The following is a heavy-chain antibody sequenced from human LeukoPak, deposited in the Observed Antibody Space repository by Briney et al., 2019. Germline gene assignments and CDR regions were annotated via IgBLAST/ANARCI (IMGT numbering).Heavy chain of an antibody. J-gene: IGHJ6*02. D-gene: IGHD5-12*01. CDR3: ARGPYSGYENYYYYGMDV. CDR2: IYHSGST. CDR1: GDSISSGGYS. V-gene: IGHV4-30-2*01. Sequence: PSQTLSLTCAVSGDSISSGGYSWSWIRQPPGKGLEWIGYIYHSGSTYYNPSLKSRVTISVDRSKNQFSLKLSSVTAADTAVYYCARGPYSGYENYYYYGMDVWGQGTTVTVSS.